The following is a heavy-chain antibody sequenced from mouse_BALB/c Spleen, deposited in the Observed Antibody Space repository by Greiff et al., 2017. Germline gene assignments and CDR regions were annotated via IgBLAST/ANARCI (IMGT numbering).Heavy chain of an antibody. CDR1: GFTFSSYA. V-gene: IGHV5-6-5*01. Sequence: DVKLVESGGGLVKPGGSLKLSCAASGFTFSSYAMSWVRQTPEKRLEWVASISSGGSTYYPDSVKGRFTISRDNARNILYLQMSSLRSEDTAMYYCARGGTMITVYAMDYWGQGTSVTVSS. J-gene: IGHJ4*01. CDR2: ISSGGST. CDR3: ARGGTMITVYAMDY. D-gene: IGHD2-4*01.